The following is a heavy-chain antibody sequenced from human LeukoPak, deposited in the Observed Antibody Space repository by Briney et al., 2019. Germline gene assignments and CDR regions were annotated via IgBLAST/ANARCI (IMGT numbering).Heavy chain of an antibody. Sequence: PGGSLRLSCVGSGFKFRAFTMHWVRQAPGKGLEWVSTISGSGGSTYYADSVKGRFTISRDNSKNTLYLQMNSLRAEDTAVYYCAKDREAIWSYWGQGTLVTVSS. D-gene: IGHD3-3*01. CDR2: ISGSGGST. V-gene: IGHV3-23*01. CDR3: AKDREAIWSY. J-gene: IGHJ4*02. CDR1: GFKFRAFT.